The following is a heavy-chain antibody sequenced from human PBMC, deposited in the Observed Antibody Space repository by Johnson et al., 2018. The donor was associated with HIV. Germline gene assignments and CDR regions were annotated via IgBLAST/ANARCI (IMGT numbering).Heavy chain of an antibody. CDR1: GFTFSSYW. V-gene: IGHV3-7*05. D-gene: IGHD6-13*01. CDR2: INEDGSEE. Sequence: VQLVESGGDLVQPGGSLRLSCEASGFTFSSYWMSWVRQAPGKGLKWVANINEDGSEEYYVDSVEGRLTISRDNAKNYLYLQIDNLRAEDTAVYYCARDGVYSSPWDALDIWGHGTMVTVSS. J-gene: IGHJ3*02. CDR3: ARDGVYSSPWDALDI.